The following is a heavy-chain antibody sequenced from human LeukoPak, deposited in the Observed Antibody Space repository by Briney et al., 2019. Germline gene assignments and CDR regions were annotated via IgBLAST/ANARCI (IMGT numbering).Heavy chain of an antibody. J-gene: IGHJ5*02. Sequence: GASVKVSCKASGYSFTNYGITWIREASGQGREWLGWISGYNANAHYAQNVQGRVTLTTDTSTNTAYMELRGLTSDDTAMYYCARVGRGCSSIRCYWEDWFDPWGQGTLVIVSS. V-gene: IGHV1-18*01. CDR1: GYSFTNYG. D-gene: IGHD2-2*01. CDR3: ARVGRGCSSIRCYWEDWFDP. CDR2: ISGYNANA.